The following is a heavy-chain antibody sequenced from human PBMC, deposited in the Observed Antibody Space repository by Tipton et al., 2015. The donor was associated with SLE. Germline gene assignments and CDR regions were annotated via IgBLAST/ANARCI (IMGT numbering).Heavy chain of an antibody. D-gene: IGHD6-13*01. V-gene: IGHV4-39*07. CDR3: ARDARYSSRRDFDS. CDR2: MHHGGGT. Sequence: LRLSFTVSGGSISTGAYYWGWIRQPPGKGMEWIGSMHHGGGTFCSPSLKSRVTISLDTSMNQFSLKLSSVTAADTAVYYCARDARYSSRRDFDSWGQGTLVTVSS. CDR1: GGSISTGAYY. J-gene: IGHJ4*02.